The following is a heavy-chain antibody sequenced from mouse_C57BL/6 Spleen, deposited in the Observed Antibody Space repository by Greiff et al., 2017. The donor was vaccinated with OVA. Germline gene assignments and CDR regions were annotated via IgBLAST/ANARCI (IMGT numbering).Heavy chain of an antibody. V-gene: IGHV14-1*01. CDR1: GFNIKDYY. D-gene: IGHD2-4*01. J-gene: IGHJ2*01. CDR3: TSDYDDDGGFDY. CDR2: IDPEDGDT. Sequence: VQLQQSGAELVRPGASVKLSCTASGFNIKDYYMHWVKQRPEQGLEWIGRIDPEDGDTEYAPKFQGKATMTADTSSNTAYLQLISRTSEDTAVYYCTSDYDDDGGFDYWGQGTTLTVSS.